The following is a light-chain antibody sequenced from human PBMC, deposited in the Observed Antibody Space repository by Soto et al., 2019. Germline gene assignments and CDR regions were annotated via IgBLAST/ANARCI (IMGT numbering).Light chain of an antibody. CDR1: NSNIGNNY. CDR3: GTWDSSLSASV. CDR2: DNN. Sequence: QSVLTQPPSVSAAPGQKVTISCSGSNSNIGNNYVSWYQQLPGTAPKLLIYDNNKRPSGIPDRFSGSKSVTSATLGITGLQTGDEADYYCGTWDSSLSASVFGTGTQLTVL. J-gene: IGLJ1*01. V-gene: IGLV1-51*01.